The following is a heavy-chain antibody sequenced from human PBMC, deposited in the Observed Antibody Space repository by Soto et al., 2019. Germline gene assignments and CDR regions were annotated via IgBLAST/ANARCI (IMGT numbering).Heavy chain of an antibody. Sequence: QVHLVESGGGVVQPGRSLRLSCAASGFTFRTTGMHRVRQAPGKGLEGVAMISHDGGEKYYTDSVKGRFTISRDTSKNTLYLQMDSLRPEDTAIYHCAKDLYGAGWYNYFDPWGQGTLVTVSS. J-gene: IGHJ5*02. V-gene: IGHV3-30*18. CDR1: GFTFRTTG. CDR3: AKDLYGAGWYNYFDP. CDR2: ISHDGGEK. D-gene: IGHD6-19*01.